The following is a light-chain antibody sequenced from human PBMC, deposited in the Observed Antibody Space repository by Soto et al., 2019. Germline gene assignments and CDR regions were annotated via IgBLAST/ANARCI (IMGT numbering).Light chain of an antibody. V-gene: IGLV2-11*01. CDR3: CSSAGTYTSV. CDR2: DVS. J-gene: IGLJ3*02. CDR1: SIEVGGYNY. Sequence: QSVLTQPRSVSGSPGQSVTISCTGTSIEVGGYNYVSWYQQHPGKAPKLMISDVSKRPSGVPDRFSGSKSGNTASLTISGLQAEDEADYYCCSSAGTYTSVFGGGTKLTVL.